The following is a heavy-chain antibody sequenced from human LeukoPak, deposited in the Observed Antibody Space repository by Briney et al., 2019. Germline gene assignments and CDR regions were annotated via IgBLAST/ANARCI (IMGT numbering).Heavy chain of an antibody. CDR2: ISLSGSTI. J-gene: IGHJ4*02. Sequence: GGSLRLSCAASGFTFSYFEMNWVRQAPGKGLEWLSYISLSGSTIYYADSVKGRFTISRDNAKSSLYLQMNSLRAEDTAVYYCARGRLGLDYWGQGILVTVSS. CDR1: GFTFSYFE. CDR3: ARGRLGLDY. D-gene: IGHD5/OR15-5a*01. V-gene: IGHV3-48*03.